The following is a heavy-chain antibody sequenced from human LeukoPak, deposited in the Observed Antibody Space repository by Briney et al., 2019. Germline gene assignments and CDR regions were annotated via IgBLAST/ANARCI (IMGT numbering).Heavy chain of an antibody. CDR2: INSDGSST. Sequence: GGSLRLSCAASGFTFSSYWMHWVRQAPGKGLVWVSRINSDGSSTSYADSVKGRLTISRDNAKNTLYLQMNSLRAEATAVYYCARAPRGGSGYYESWGQGTLVTVSS. V-gene: IGHV3-74*01. D-gene: IGHD3-22*01. J-gene: IGHJ4*02. CDR1: GFTFSSYW. CDR3: ARAPRGGSGYYES.